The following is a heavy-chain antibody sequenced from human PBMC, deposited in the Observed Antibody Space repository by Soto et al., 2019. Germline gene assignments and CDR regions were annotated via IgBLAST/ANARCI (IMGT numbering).Heavy chain of an antibody. CDR2: IYYTGST. CDR1: FGSFSCYY. CDR3: ARASSCAYDSCAFDP. Sequence: SDTPCLTCAVKFGSFSCYYWCWIRQPPGKGLEWIGFIYYTGSTNYNPSLKRRVTLSLDTSKNQFSLKLSSVTAADTAVYYCARASSCAYDSCAFDPWGQGTPVTVSS. D-gene: IGHD3-16*01. J-gene: IGHJ5*02. V-gene: IGHV4-59*01.